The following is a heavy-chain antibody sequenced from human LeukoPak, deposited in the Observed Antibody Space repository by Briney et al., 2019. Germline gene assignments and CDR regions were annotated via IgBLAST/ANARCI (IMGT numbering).Heavy chain of an antibody. CDR2: ISAYNGNT. CDR3: ARTPARTRGDSNGYDAFDI. D-gene: IGHD3-22*01. J-gene: IGHJ3*02. Sequence: ASVKVSCKASGYTFTSYGISWVRQAPGQGLEWMGWISAYNGNTNYAQKLQGRVTITRNTSISTAYMELSSLRSEDTAVYYCARTPARTRGDSNGYDAFDIWGQGTMVTVSS. CDR1: GYTFTSYG. V-gene: IGHV1-18*01.